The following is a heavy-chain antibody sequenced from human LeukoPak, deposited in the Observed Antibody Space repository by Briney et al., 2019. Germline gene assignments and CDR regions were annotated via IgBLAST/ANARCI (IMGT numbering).Heavy chain of an antibody. D-gene: IGHD1-26*01. J-gene: IGHJ4*02. CDR3: ARDISYSGVASFDY. CDR1: GGSISSSSYY. Sequence: MSSETLSLTCTVSGGSISSSSYYWGWIRQPPGKGLEWIGSIYYSGSTYYNPSLKSRVTISVDTSKNQFSLELSSVTAADTAVYYCARDISYSGVASFDYWGQGTLVTVSS. CDR2: IYYSGST. V-gene: IGHV4-39*02.